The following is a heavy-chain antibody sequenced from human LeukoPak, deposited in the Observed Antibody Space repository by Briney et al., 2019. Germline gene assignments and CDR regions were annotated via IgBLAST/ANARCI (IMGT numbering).Heavy chain of an antibody. V-gene: IGHV3-7*01. CDR1: GFTFSNYW. CDR3: VRNLVVVPNGDWFDS. Sequence: GGSLRLSCVGSGFTFSNYWMTWVRQAPGKGLEWVAGLKYDGIEKYHVGSVEGRFTISRDNAKNSLYLQMNSLSAEDTAVYYCVRNLVVVPNGDWFDSWGQGILVTVSS. D-gene: IGHD2-15*01. CDR2: LKYDGIEK. J-gene: IGHJ5*01.